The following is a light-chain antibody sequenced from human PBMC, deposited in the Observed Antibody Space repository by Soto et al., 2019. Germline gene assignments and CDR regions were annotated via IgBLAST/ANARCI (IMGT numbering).Light chain of an antibody. Sequence: EIVLTQSPATLSLSPGERATLSCRASQSVSSYLAWYQQKPGQAPRLLIYGASNRATGIPDRFSGSGSGTDFTLTISSLQSEDFAVYYCQQYNKWPPITFGQGTRLEIK. V-gene: IGKV3-11*01. J-gene: IGKJ5*01. CDR3: QQYNKWPPIT. CDR2: GAS. CDR1: QSVSSY.